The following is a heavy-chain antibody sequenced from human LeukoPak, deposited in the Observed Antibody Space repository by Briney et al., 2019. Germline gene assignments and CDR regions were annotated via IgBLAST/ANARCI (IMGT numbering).Heavy chain of an antibody. J-gene: IGHJ3*02. CDR3: ARENSSSWYGTIDI. Sequence: PSETLSLTCTVSGGSISSYYWSWIRQPPGKGLEWIGYIYYSGSTNYNPSLKSRVTISVDTSKNQFSLKLSSVTAADTAVYYCARENSSSWYGTIDIWGQGTMVTVSS. CDR2: IYYSGST. CDR1: GGSISSYY. V-gene: IGHV4-59*01. D-gene: IGHD6-13*01.